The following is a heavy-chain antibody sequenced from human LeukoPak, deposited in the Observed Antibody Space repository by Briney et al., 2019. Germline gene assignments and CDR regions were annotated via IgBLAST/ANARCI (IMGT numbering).Heavy chain of an antibody. D-gene: IGHD6-19*01. J-gene: IGHJ6*02. Sequence: ASVMVSCKASGYTFTSYGISWVRQAPGQGLEWMEWISAYNGNTNYAQRLQGRVTMTTDTSTSTAYMELRSLRSDDTAVYYCARGPPYQYSSGWFGQNLNYGMDVWGQGTTVTVSS. CDR1: GYTFTSYG. CDR3: ARGPPYQYSSGWFGQNLNYGMDV. CDR2: ISAYNGNT. V-gene: IGHV1-18*01.